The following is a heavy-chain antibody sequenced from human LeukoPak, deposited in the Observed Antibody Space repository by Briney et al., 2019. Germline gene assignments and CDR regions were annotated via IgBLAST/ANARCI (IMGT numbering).Heavy chain of an antibody. CDR3: ARAFSGSYLGRDWFDP. D-gene: IGHD1-26*01. V-gene: IGHV3-30-3*01. CDR2: ISYDGSNK. CDR1: GFTFSSYA. J-gene: IGHJ5*02. Sequence: GGSLRLSCAASGFTFSSYAMHWVRQAPGKGLEWVAVISYDGSNKYYADSVKGRFTISRDNSKNTLYLQMNSLRAEDTAVYYCARAFSGSYLGRDWFDPWGQGTLVTVSS.